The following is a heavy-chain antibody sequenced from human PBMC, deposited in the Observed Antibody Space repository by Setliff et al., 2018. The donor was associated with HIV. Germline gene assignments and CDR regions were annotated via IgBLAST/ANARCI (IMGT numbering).Heavy chain of an antibody. Sequence: SGPTLVNPTQTLTLTCTVSGFSLGTTGMCVSWIRQPPGKALEWLARIDWDDDTHYNASLKTRLTVSKDASKNQVVLSLANMDPVDTATYYCARRVLTSSDYFDYWGQGALVTVSS. CDR1: GFSLGTTGMC. CDR3: ARRVLTSSDYFDY. V-gene: IGHV2-70*11. J-gene: IGHJ4*02. D-gene: IGHD3-3*01. CDR2: IDWDDDT.